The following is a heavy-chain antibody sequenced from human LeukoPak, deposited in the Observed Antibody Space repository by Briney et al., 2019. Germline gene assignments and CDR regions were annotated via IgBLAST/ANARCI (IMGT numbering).Heavy chain of an antibody. CDR3: ARDGNYYDSSGTDAFDI. V-gene: IGHV1-2*02. CDR2: INPNSGGT. D-gene: IGHD3-22*01. J-gene: IGHJ3*02. CDR1: GYTFTGYY. Sequence: ASVKVSCKASGYTFTGYYMHWVRQAPGQGLEWMGWINPNSGGTNYAQKFQGRVTMTRDTSISTAYMELSRLRSDDTAVYYCARDGNYYDSSGTDAFDIWGQGTMVTVSS.